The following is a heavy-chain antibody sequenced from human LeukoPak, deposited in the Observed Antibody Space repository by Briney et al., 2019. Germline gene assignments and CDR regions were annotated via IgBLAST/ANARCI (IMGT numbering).Heavy chain of an antibody. D-gene: IGHD3-3*01. CDR3: ARRLSLRFDAFAV. J-gene: IGHJ3*01. V-gene: IGHV3-23*01. CDR1: GFTVTEYA. CDR2: MSDIGPNT. Sequence: AGGSLRLSCAASGFTVTEYAMTWIRQSPGKGLEWVSSMSDIGPNTYYADSVKGRFTISRGTSKNTLLLQMNSLRADDTALYFCARRLSLRFDAFAVWGPGTVVTVSS.